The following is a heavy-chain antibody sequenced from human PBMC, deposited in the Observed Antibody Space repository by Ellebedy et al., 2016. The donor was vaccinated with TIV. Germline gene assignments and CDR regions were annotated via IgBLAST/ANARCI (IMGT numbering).Heavy chain of an antibody. CDR1: GFTFSSYA. J-gene: IGHJ2*01. D-gene: IGHD3-3*01. CDR2: ISYDGSNK. Sequence: GESLKISCAASGFTFSSYAMHWVRQAPGKGLEWVAVISYDGSNKYYADSVKGRFTISRDNSKNTLYLQMNSLRAEDTAVYYCAREFQFEEWLSSIGYDWYFDLWGRGTLVTVSS. CDR3: AREFQFEEWLSSIGYDWYFDL. V-gene: IGHV3-30-3*01.